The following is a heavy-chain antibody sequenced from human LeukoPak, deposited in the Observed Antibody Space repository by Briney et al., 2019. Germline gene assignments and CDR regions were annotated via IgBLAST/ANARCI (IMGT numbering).Heavy chain of an antibody. V-gene: IGHV3-53*01. CDR1: GFTVSSNY. CDR3: AELGITMIGGV. Sequence: GGSLRLSCAASGFTVSSNYMSWVRQAPGKGLEWVSVIYSGGRPYYADSVKGRFTISRDNAKNSLFLQMNSLRAEDTAVYYCAELGITMIGGVWGKGTTVTISS. D-gene: IGHD3-10*02. CDR2: IYSGGRP. J-gene: IGHJ6*04.